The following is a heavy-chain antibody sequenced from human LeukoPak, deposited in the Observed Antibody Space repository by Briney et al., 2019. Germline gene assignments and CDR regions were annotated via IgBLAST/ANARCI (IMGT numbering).Heavy chain of an antibody. Sequence: PGGSLRLSCAASGFTFSSYWMSWVRQAPGKGLEWVANIKQDGSEKYYVDSVKGRFTISRDNAKNSLYLQMNSLRAEDTAVYYCARGFYSGYDWGTFDYWGQGTLVTVSS. CDR1: GFTFSSYW. CDR2: IKQDGSEK. V-gene: IGHV3-7*01. D-gene: IGHD5-12*01. J-gene: IGHJ4*02. CDR3: ARGFYSGYDWGTFDY.